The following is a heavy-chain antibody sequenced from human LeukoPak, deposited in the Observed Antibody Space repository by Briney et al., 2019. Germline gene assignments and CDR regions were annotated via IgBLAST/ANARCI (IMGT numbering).Heavy chain of an antibody. CDR1: GFPFDSYA. D-gene: IGHD5-12*01. J-gene: IGHJ4*02. V-gene: IGHV3-23*01. Sequence: GGSLRLSCAASGFPFDSYAMSWLRQAPGKVLKWVSAISGSGGSTYYADYVKGRFTISRDHSKNTLYLQMNSLRVEDTAVYYCAKGDIVGTTGENNFDYWGPGTLVTVSS. CDR2: ISGSGGST. CDR3: AKGDIVGTTGENNFDY.